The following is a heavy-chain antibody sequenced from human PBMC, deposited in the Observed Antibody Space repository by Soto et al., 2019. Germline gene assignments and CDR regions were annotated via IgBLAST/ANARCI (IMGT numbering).Heavy chain of an antibody. CDR3: AGEVGDLGTRFDP. Sequence: QVQLQESGPGLVKPSQTLSLTCTVSGGSISSVGYYWNWIRQHPGKDLEWVGYISYSGITHHNPSLTSRLFISVDTSKNQFSLKLSSVTAADTALYYCAGEVGDLGTRFDPWGQGTLVTVSS. D-gene: IGHD1-26*01. CDR2: ISYSGIT. J-gene: IGHJ5*02. CDR1: GGSISSVGYY. V-gene: IGHV4-31*03.